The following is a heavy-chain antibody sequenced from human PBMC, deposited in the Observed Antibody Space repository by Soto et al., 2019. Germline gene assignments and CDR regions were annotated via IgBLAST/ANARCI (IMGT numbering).Heavy chain of an antibody. CDR1: GFTVSSNY. J-gene: IGHJ4*02. D-gene: IGHD2-15*01. CDR3: ARGFCSGGSCPDY. CDR2: IYIGGIT. V-gene: IGHV3-53*04. Sequence: EVQLVESGGGLVQPGGSLRLSCAASGFTVSSNYMTWVRQAPGKGLEWVSLIYIGGITYYAESVKGRFTISRHHSESTLYLQMNNLRADDTAVYYCARGFCSGGSCPDYWGQGILVTVSS.